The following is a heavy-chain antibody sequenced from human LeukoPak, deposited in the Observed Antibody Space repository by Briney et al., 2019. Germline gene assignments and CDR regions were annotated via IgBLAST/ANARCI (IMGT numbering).Heavy chain of an antibody. D-gene: IGHD2-2*01. CDR3: ARGAKEDIVVVPAAMGYFDY. J-gene: IGHJ4*02. Sequence: ASVKVSCKASGGTFISYAISWVRQAPGQGLEWMGGIIPIFGTANYAQKFQGRVTITADESTSTAYMELSSLRSEDTAVYYCARGAKEDIVVVPAAMGYFDYWGQGTLVTVSS. CDR2: IIPIFGTA. V-gene: IGHV1-69*13. CDR1: GGTFISYA.